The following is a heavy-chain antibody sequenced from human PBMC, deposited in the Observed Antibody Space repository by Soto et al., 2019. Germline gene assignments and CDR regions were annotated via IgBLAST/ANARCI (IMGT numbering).Heavy chain of an antibody. CDR1: GGSLSSSAYS. CDR2: IYQSGST. Sequence: KPSETLSLTCAVSGGSLSSSAYSWSWIRQPPGKGLEWIGFIYQSGSTYYNPSLKSRVTMSLDRPKNQFSLKLSSMTAADTAVYYCARELLFYDSDGFSWHDAFDIWGQGTMVTVSS. V-gene: IGHV4-30-2*01. J-gene: IGHJ3*02. D-gene: IGHD3-22*01. CDR3: ARELLFYDSDGFSWHDAFDI.